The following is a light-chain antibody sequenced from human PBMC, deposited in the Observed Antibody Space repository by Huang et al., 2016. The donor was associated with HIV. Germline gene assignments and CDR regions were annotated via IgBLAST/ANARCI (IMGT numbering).Light chain of an antibody. V-gene: IGKV3-15*01. Sequence: EIVMTQSPATLSVSPGERATLSCRACQSVGTNLAWYQHRPGQTPRLLIYSASTRATGIPVRFSGSGSGTEFTLTISSLQSEDFAVYYCQQYDNWPIFTFGPGTKVDIK. CDR2: SAS. CDR1: QSVGTN. J-gene: IGKJ3*01. CDR3: QQYDNWPIFT.